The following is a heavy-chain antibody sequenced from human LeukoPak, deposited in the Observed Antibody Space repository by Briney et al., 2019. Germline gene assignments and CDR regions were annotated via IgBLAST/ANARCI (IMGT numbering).Heavy chain of an antibody. CDR2: INSDGSST. V-gene: IGHV3-74*01. D-gene: IGHD5-12*01. CDR1: GFTFSSYW. CDR3: AKEGEVATYTYFDY. Sequence: GGSLRLSCAASGFTFSSYWMHWVRQAPGKGLVWDSRINSDGSSTYYADSVKGRFTISRDNSKNTLHLQMNSLRAEDTAVYYCAKEGEVATYTYFDYWGQGPLVTVLS. J-gene: IGHJ4*02.